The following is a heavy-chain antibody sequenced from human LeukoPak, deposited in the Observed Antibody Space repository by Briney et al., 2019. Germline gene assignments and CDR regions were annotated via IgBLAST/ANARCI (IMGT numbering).Heavy chain of an antibody. V-gene: IGHV3-30*14. CDR1: GFTFSSYA. Sequence: GGSLRLSCAASGFTFSSYAMHWVRQAPGKGLEWVAVISYDGSNKYYADSVKGRFTISRDNSKNTLYLQMNSLRADDTAVYYCAKEPSRAAAGGGRAFDIWGQGTMVIVSS. CDR2: ISYDGSNK. CDR3: AKEPSRAAAGGGRAFDI. D-gene: IGHD6-13*01. J-gene: IGHJ3*02.